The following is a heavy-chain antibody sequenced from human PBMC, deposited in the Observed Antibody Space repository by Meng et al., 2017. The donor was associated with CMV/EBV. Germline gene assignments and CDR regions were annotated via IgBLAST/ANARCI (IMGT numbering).Heavy chain of an antibody. CDR1: GFSLSTSGVG. Sequence: SGPTLKPTQTLTLTCTFSGFSLSTSGVGVGWIRQPPGKALEWLALIYWNDDKRYSPSLKSRLTITKDTSKNQVVLTMTNMDPVDTATYYCAHRRHDPPYGDYDGGFDYWGQGTLVTVSS. J-gene: IGHJ4*02. D-gene: IGHD4-17*01. CDR2: IYWNDDK. CDR3: AHRRHDPPYGDYDGGFDY. V-gene: IGHV2-5*01.